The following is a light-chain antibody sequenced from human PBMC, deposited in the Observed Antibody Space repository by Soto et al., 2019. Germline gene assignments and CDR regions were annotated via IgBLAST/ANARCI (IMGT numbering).Light chain of an antibody. CDR2: DVI. CDR1: SSDVGRYNF. J-gene: IGLJ2*01. V-gene: IGLV2-14*03. CDR3: SSYTSSSTVL. Sequence: QSVLTQPASVSGSPGQSITISCTGTSSDVGRYNFVSWYQHLPGKAPKLMIYDVINRPSGVSNRFSGSKSDNTASLTISGLQAEDEADYYCSSYTSSSTVLFGGGTKLTVL.